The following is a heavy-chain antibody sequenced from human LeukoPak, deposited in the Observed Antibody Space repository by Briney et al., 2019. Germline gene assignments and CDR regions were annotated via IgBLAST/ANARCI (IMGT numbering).Heavy chain of an antibody. CDR2: IIPILGIA. Sequence: SVKVSCKASGGTFSSYTISWVRQAPGQGLEWMGRIIPILGIANYAQKFQGRVTITADKSTSTAYMELSSLRSEDTAVYYCARAPGYSYGPFDYWGQGTLVTASS. J-gene: IGHJ4*02. V-gene: IGHV1-69*02. CDR1: GGTFSSYT. CDR3: ARAPGYSYGPFDY. D-gene: IGHD5-18*01.